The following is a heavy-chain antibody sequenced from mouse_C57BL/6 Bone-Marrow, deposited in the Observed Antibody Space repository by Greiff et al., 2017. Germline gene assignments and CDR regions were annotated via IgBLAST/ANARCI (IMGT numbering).Heavy chain of an antibody. CDR2: IYPRSGNT. D-gene: IGHD2-3*01. V-gene: IGHV1-81*01. Sequence: QVQLQQSGAELARPGASVKLSCKASGYTFTSYGISWVKQRTGQGLEWIGAIYPRSGNTYYNEKFKGKATLTADKSSSTAYMELRSLTSEDSAVYSWGDGPYYFDYWGQGTTLTVSS. CDR1: GYTFTSYG. CDR3: GDGPYYFDY. J-gene: IGHJ2*01.